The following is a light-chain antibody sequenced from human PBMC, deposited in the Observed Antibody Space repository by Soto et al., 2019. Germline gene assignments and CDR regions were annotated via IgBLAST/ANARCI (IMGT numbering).Light chain of an antibody. CDR3: SSYTTSTTLV. J-gene: IGLJ3*02. V-gene: IGLV2-14*01. CDR1: RSDVGGYNY. CDR2: EVS. Sequence: QSVLTQPASVSGSPGQSITISCTGTRSDVGGYNYVSWYQHPPGKAPKLMIYEVSNRPSGVSHRFSGSKSDNTASLTISGLQAEDEADYYCSSYTTSTTLVFGGGTKLTVL.